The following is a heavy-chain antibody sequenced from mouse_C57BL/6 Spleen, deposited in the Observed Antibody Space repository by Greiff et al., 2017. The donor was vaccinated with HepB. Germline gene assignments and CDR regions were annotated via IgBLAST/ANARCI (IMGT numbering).Heavy chain of an antibody. CDR3: ALYDYVLGAMDY. D-gene: IGHD2-4*01. CDR1: GYTFTSYW. V-gene: IGHV1-55*01. J-gene: IGHJ4*01. Sequence: QVQLQQPGAELVKPGASVKMSCKASGYTFTSYWITWVKQRPGQGLEWIGDIYPGSGSTNYNEKFKSKATLTVDTSSSTAYMQLSSLTSEDSAVYYCALYDYVLGAMDYWGQGTSVTVSS. CDR2: IYPGSGST.